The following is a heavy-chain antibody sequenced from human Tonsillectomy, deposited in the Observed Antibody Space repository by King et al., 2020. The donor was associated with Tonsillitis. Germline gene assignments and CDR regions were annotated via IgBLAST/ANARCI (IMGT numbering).Heavy chain of an antibody. V-gene: IGHV4-30-4*07. CDR1: GGSISSGGYS. J-gene: IGHJ4*02. CDR2: IFYSGST. D-gene: IGHD3-22*01. Sequence: LQLQESGPGLVKPSQTLSLTCAVSGGSISSGGYSWNWIRQPPGKGLEWIGNIFYSGSTYYNPSLKSRVTISVDTSKNQFSLKLYSVTAADTAVYYCARADNSGYFDYWGQGTLVTVSS. CDR3: ARADNSGYFDY.